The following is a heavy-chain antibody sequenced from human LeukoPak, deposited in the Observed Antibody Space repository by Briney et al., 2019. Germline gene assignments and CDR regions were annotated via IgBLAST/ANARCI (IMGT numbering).Heavy chain of an antibody. D-gene: IGHD3-10*01. CDR1: GGSISSYY. Sequence: SETLSLTCTVSGGSISSYYWSWIRQPPGKGLEWIGYIYYSGSTNYNPSLKSRVTISVDTSKNQFSLKLSSVTAADTAVYYCARIIYGSGTYYNYYYYMDVWGKGTTVTISS. CDR3: ARIIYGSGTYYNYYYYMDV. CDR2: IYYSGST. J-gene: IGHJ6*03. V-gene: IGHV4-59*01.